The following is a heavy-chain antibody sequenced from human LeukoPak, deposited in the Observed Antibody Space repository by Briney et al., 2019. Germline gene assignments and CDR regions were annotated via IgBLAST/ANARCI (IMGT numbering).Heavy chain of an antibody. Sequence: SETLSLTCSVSGGSISSYYWSWIRQPPGKGLEWIGYIYYSGRTNYNPSLKSRVTISVDTSKNQFSLKLSSVTAADTAVYYCARDRGYPNWFDPWGQGTLVTVSS. CDR3: ARDRGYPNWFDP. D-gene: IGHD3-22*01. CDR2: IYYSGRT. J-gene: IGHJ5*02. V-gene: IGHV4-59*12. CDR1: GGSISSYY.